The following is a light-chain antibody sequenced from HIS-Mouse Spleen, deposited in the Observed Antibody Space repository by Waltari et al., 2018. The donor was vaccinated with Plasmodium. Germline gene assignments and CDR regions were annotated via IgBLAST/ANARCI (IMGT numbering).Light chain of an antibody. CDR2: EGS. J-gene: IGLJ2*01. CDR3: CSYAGSRMV. V-gene: IGLV2-23*01. CDR1: SSDVGSYNL. Sequence: QSALTQPASVSGSPGQSITISCTGTSSDVGSYNLVSWYQQHPGKAPKLMIYEGSKRRSWVSNRFSGSKSGNTASLTISGLQAEDEADYYCCSYAGSRMVFGGGTKLTVL.